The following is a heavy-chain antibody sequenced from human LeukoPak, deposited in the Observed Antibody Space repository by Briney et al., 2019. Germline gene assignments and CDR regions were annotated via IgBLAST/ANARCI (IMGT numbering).Heavy chain of an antibody. CDR3: VRVKGSYFDY. Sequence: GGSLRLSCAASGFPLSIYSINWVRQAPGKGLEWVSYISSSGSAIYYVDSVKGRFTVSRDNAKNSLFLQMNSPRAEDTAVYYCVRVKGSYFDYWGQGALVTVSS. CDR2: ISSSGSAI. J-gene: IGHJ4*02. CDR1: GFPLSIYS. D-gene: IGHD2-15*01. V-gene: IGHV3-48*01.